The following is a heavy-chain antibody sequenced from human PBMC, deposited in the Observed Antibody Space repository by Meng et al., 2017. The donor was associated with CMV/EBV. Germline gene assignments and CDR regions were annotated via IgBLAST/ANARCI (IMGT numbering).Heavy chain of an antibody. J-gene: IGHJ4*02. CDR3: ARVGVGESFDY. D-gene: IGHD3-10*01. Sequence: SETLSLTCTVSGGSISSYYWSWIRQPPGKGLEWIGYIYYSGSTNYNPSLKSRVTISVDTSKNQFSLKLSSVTAADTAVYYCARVGVGESFDYWGQGPLVPFSS. CDR1: GGSISSYY. CDR2: IYYSGST. V-gene: IGHV4-59*01.